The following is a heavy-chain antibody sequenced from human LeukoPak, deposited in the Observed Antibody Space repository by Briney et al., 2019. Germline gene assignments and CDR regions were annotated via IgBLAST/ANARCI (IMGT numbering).Heavy chain of an antibody. J-gene: IGHJ6*03. CDR1: GYTFTGYY. D-gene: IGHD2-2*01. CDR2: INPNSGGT. V-gene: IGHV1-2*02. Sequence: ASVKVSCKASGYTFTGYYMHWVRQAPGQGLEWMGWINPNSGGTNYAQKFQGRVTMTRDTSISTAYMELSRLRSDDTAVYYCARGQPRRYCSSTSCYYYYYYMDVWGKGTTVTISS. CDR3: ARGQPRRYCSSTSCYYYYYYMDV.